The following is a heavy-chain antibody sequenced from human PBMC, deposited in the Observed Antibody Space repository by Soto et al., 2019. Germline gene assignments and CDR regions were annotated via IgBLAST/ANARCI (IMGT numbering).Heavy chain of an antibody. D-gene: IGHD3-3*01. CDR1: GFTFSSYG. CDR2: ISYDGSNK. J-gene: IGHJ4*02. CDR3: AKGGITIFGVVQTPGY. V-gene: IGHV3-30*18. Sequence: GGSLRLSCAASGFTFSSYGMHWVRQAPGKGLEWVAVISYDGSNKYYADSVKGRFTISRDNSKNTLYLQMNSLRAEDTAVYYCAKGGITIFGVVQTPGYWGQGTLVTVSS.